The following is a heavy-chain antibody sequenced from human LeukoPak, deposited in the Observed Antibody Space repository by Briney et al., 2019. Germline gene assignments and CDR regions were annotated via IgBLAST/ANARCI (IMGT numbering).Heavy chain of an antibody. J-gene: IGHJ5*02. D-gene: IGHD3-3*01. CDR1: GGSISSYY. CDR2: IYYSGST. CDR3: ARITAIFGVVIRPNWFDP. V-gene: IGHV4-39*01. Sequence: SETLSLTCTVSGGSISSYYWSWIRQPPGKGLEWIGSIYYSGSTYYNPSLKSRVTISVDTSKNQFSLKLSSVTAADTAVYYCARITAIFGVVIRPNWFDPWGQGILVTVSS.